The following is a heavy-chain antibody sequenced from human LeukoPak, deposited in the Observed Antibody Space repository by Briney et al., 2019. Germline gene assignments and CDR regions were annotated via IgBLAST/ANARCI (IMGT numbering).Heavy chain of an antibody. CDR2: IHRDGDER. CDR3: GRHVNVFFDT. D-gene: IGHD3-16*01. CDR1: GFTFSNYW. J-gene: IGHJ4*02. Sequence: PGGSLRLSCAASGFTFSNYWMGWVRQAPGKGLEWVANIHRDGDERSHLKGRFTISRDNARNSLYLQMNSLRGEDSGVYYCGRHVNVFFDTWGPVTLVTVSS. V-gene: IGHV3-7*05.